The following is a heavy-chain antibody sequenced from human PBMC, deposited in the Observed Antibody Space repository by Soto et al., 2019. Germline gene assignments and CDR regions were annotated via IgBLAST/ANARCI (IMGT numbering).Heavy chain of an antibody. J-gene: IGHJ5*02. CDR2: IKSKTDGGTT. Sequence: EVQLVESGGGLVKPGGSLRLSCAASGFTFSNAWMNWVRQAPGQWLEWVGRIKSKTDGGTTDYAAPVKGRCMISRDDSKNTIYRQMNSLKTEDTAVYYCTTDPTASRRPDWFDPWGQGTMVMVSS. V-gene: IGHV3-15*07. CDR1: GFTFSNAW. D-gene: IGHD6-6*01. CDR3: TTDPTASRRPDWFDP.